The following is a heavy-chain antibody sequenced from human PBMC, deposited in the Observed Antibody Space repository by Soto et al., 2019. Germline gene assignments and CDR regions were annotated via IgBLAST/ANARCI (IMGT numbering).Heavy chain of an antibody. CDR3: ARGKCVPWSGYYPPNWFDP. V-gene: IGHV4-59*01. CDR2: IYNRGSV. D-gene: IGHD3-3*01. J-gene: IGHJ5*02. CDR1: GDSIGSYH. Sequence: SETLSLTCFVSGDSIGSYHWNWLRQPPGRGLEWIGYIYNRGSVRYNPSLNSRVTISVDRSRNQFSLSLSPVTAADTAMYYCARGKCVPWSGYYPPNWFDPWGPGTLVTVSS.